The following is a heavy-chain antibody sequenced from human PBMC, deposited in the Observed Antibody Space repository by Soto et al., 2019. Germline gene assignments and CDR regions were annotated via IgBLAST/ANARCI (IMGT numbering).Heavy chain of an antibody. J-gene: IGHJ6*02. D-gene: IGHD6-13*01. Sequence: ESLKISCTCSGYSFTGYWINWVRQMPGKGLEWMGIIYPGDSDTRYSPSFQGQVTISADKSIDTAYLQWRSLKASDTAVYYCARHHGSPGSYFGLDVWGQGTTVTVSS. CDR1: GYSFTGYW. V-gene: IGHV5-51*01. CDR2: IYPGDSDT. CDR3: ARHHGSPGSYFGLDV.